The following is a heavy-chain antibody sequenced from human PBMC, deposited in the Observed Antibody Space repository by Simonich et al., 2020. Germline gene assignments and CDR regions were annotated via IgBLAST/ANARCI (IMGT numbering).Heavy chain of an antibody. CDR1: GYTFTGYY. CDR2: INPKHGRT. Sequence: QVQLVQSGAEVKKPGASVKVSCKASGYTFTGYYMHWGRQAPGQGLERIGLINPKHGRTNYAQKFQGRVTMTRDTSISTAYMELSRLRSDDTAVYYCARDLRGSYYYYYYMDVWGKGTTVTVSS. CDR3: ARDLRGSYYYYYYMDV. V-gene: IGHV1-2*02. D-gene: IGHD1-26*01. J-gene: IGHJ6*03.